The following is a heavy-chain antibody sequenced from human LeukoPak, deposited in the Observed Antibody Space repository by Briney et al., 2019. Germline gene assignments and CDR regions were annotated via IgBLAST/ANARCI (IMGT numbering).Heavy chain of an antibody. CDR3: AKDGVYYDILTGYSSCYFDY. Sequence: GGSLRLSCAASGFTFSSYAMHWVRQAPGKGLEWVAVIWYDGSNKYYADSMKGRFTISRDNSKNTLYLQMNSLRVEDTAVYYCAKDGVYYDILTGYSSCYFDYWGQGTLVTVSS. CDR2: IWYDGSNK. D-gene: IGHD3-9*01. V-gene: IGHV3-33*06. CDR1: GFTFSSYA. J-gene: IGHJ4*02.